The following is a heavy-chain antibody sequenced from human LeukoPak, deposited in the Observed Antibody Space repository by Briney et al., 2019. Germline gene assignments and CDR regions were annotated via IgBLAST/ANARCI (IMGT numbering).Heavy chain of an antibody. CDR3: ARPSSLYGGTSEDY. J-gene: IGHJ4*02. Sequence: PGESLKISCKGSGYRFTNYWIGWVRQMPGKGLEWMGMLYPGDSGARFSPSFQGRVTMSVDKSVSTTYLQWSSLQASDTAMYYCARPSSLYGGTSEDYWGQGTLVTVSS. V-gene: IGHV5-51*01. D-gene: IGHD4-23*01. CDR1: GYRFTNYW. CDR2: LYPGDSGA.